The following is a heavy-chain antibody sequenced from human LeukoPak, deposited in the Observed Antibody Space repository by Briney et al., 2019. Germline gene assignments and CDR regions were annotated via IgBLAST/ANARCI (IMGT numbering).Heavy chain of an antibody. CDR2: ISYDGSNK. Sequence: GGSLRLSCAASGFTFSSYGVHWVRQAPGKGLEWVAVISYDGSNKYYADSVKGRFTISRDNSKNTLYLQMNSLRAEDTAVYYCAAVDTAMVSFGGFFYWGQGTLVTVSS. D-gene: IGHD5-18*01. CDR3: AAVDTAMVSFGGFFY. CDR1: GFTFSSYG. J-gene: IGHJ4*02. V-gene: IGHV3-30*03.